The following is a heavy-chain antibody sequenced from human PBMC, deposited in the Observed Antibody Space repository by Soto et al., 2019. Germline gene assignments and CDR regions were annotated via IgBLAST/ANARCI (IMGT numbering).Heavy chain of an antibody. Sequence: SETLSLTCTVSGGSISSYYWSWIRQPPGKGLEWIGYIYYSGSTNYNPSLKSRVTISVDTSKNQFSLKLSSVTAADTAVYYCASSLGYCSGGSCYGFQHWGQGTLVTVSS. CDR1: GGSISSYY. D-gene: IGHD2-15*01. J-gene: IGHJ1*01. CDR3: ASSLGYCSGGSCYGFQH. V-gene: IGHV4-59*01. CDR2: IYYSGST.